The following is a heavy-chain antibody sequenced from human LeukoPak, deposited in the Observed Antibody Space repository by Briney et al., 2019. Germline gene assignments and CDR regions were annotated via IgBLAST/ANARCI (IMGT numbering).Heavy chain of an antibody. V-gene: IGHV1-2*06. D-gene: IGHD3-22*01. Sequence: GASVTVSCKASGYTFTGYHMHWVRQAPGQGLEWMGRINPNSGDTNYAQKFQGRVTMTRDTSISTAYMELSRLRSDDTAVYYCARHYYDSSGYFIRYWYFDLWGRGTLVTVSS. CDR3: ARHYYDSSGYFIRYWYFDL. CDR2: INPNSGDT. CDR1: GYTFTGYH. J-gene: IGHJ2*01.